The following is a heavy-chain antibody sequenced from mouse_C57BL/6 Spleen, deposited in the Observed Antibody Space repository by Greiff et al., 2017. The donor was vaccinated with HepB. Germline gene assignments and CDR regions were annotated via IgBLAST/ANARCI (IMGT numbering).Heavy chain of an antibody. V-gene: IGHV1-20*01. CDR1: GYSFTGYF. CDR3: ARVYDGYQAWFAY. Sequence: EVQLQQSGPELVKPGDSVKISCKASGYSFTGYFMNWVMQSHGKSLEWIGRINPYNGDTFYNQKFKGKATLIVDKSSSTAHMELRSLTSEDSAVYYCARVYDGYQAWFAYWGQGTLVTVSA. J-gene: IGHJ3*01. D-gene: IGHD2-3*01. CDR2: INPYNGDT.